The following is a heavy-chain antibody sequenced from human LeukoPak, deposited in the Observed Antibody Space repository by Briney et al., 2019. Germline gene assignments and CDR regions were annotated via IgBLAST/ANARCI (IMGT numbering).Heavy chain of an antibody. Sequence: PSETLCLTCAVYGGSFSAYYWSRIRQPPGKGLESIGEINQSGSTNYNPSLKSRVTISVDTSKNQFSLKLNSVTAADTAIYYCARLYGSGSYYRHWGQGTLVTVSS. V-gene: IGHV4-34*01. CDR1: GGSFSAYY. D-gene: IGHD3-10*01. CDR2: INQSGST. CDR3: ARLYGSGSYYRH. J-gene: IGHJ4*02.